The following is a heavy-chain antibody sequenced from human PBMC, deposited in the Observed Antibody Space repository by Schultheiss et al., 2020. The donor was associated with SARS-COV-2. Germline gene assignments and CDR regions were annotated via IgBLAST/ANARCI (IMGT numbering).Heavy chain of an antibody. CDR3: ARGQETYYDYVWGSYRYGAFDY. J-gene: IGHJ4*02. CDR2: IIPIFGTA. D-gene: IGHD3-16*02. CDR1: GGTFSSYA. Sequence: SVKVSCKASGGTFSSYAISWVRQAPGQGLEWMGGIIPIFGTANYAQKFQGRVTITADESTSTAYMELSSLRSEDTAVYYCARGQETYYDYVWGSYRYGAFDYWGQGTLVTVSS. V-gene: IGHV1-69*13.